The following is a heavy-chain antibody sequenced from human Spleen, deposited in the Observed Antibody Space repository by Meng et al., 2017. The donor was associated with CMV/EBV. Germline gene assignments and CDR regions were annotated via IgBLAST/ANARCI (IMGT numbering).Heavy chain of an antibody. D-gene: IGHD6-6*01. CDR1: GFSLSTNGMR. CDR2: IDWDDDK. CDR3: AYASSSHYFAY. J-gene: IGHJ4*02. Sequence: SGPTLVKPTQTLTLTCTFSGFSLSTNGMRVSWIRQPPGKALEWLARIDWDDDKFYSTSLKTRLTISKDTSENQVVLTLANMDPVDTATYFCAYASSSHYFAYWGQGTLVTVSS. V-gene: IGHV2-70D*14.